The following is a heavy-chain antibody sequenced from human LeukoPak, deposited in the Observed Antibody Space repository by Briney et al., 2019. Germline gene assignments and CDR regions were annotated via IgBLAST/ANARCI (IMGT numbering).Heavy chain of an antibody. CDR3: ARDSGTTGEVKFDP. J-gene: IGHJ5*02. CDR2: IYSSGST. D-gene: IGHD3-10*01. Sequence: AETLTLTCTVAGGSISSYYGSWLRQPAGKGLEWIGRIYSSGSTGYNPSLKSRVTMSVDTSKNKFSLKRSSLTAADTAIYYCARDSGTTGEVKFDPWGQGTLVTVSS. V-gene: IGHV4-4*07. CDR1: GGSISSYY.